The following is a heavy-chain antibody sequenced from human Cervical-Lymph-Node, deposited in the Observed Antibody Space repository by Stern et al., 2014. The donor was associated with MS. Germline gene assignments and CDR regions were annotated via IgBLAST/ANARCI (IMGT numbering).Heavy chain of an antibody. Sequence: VQLVESGAEVKKPGASVKVSCKTAGYNFTDYGIIWVRQAPGQRLEWMGWINTGNGNRRYSQKIQGRVNITRDTSASTAYMELSSLRSEDTAVYYCARTGTVVTSGYYYGMDVWGQGTTVTVSS. CDR2: INTGNGNR. CDR1: GYNFTDYG. CDR3: ARTGTVVTSGYYYGMDV. J-gene: IGHJ6*02. V-gene: IGHV1-3*04. D-gene: IGHD4-23*01.